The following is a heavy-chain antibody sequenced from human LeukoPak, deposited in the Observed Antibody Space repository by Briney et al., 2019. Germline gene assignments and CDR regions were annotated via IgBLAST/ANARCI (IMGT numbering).Heavy chain of an antibody. CDR1: GFTFSSYG. V-gene: IGHV3-30*02. D-gene: IGHD1-26*01. Sequence: GGSLRLSCAASGFTFSSYGMHWVRQAPGKGLEWVALIRYDGSNKYYADSVKGRFTISRDNSKNTLYLQMNSLRAEDTAVYYCAKGGTGYYYGMDVWGQGTTVTVSS. CDR2: IRYDGSNK. J-gene: IGHJ6*02. CDR3: AKGGTGYYYGMDV.